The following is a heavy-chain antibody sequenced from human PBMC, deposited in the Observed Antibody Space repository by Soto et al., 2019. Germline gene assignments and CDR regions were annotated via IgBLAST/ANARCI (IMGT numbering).Heavy chain of an antibody. CDR2: ISGSGGST. J-gene: IGHJ4*02. V-gene: IGHV3-23*01. CDR1: GVTFSSYA. D-gene: IGHD4-17*01. CDR3: AKAHMPTVTPGLAENPNKFDY. Sequence: PGGSLRLCCAASGVTFSSYAMSWVRQAPGKGLEWVSAISGSGGSTYYADSVKGRFTISRDNSKNTLYLQMNSLRAEDTAVYYFAKAHMPTVTPGLAENPNKFDYWGQGTLVTVSS.